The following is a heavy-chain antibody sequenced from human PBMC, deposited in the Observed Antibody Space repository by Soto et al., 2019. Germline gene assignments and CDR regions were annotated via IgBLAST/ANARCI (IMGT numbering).Heavy chain of an antibody. J-gene: IGHJ5*02. Sequence: MQMVESGGGSVQPGGSLRLSCAASGFPFSHYWMHWVRQTPGKGLVWVSGINPAGTITNNAGSVEGRFTISRDNADSALFLQMNSLSAEDTAIYFCTSDTFGLRDTWGQGTLVTVSS. D-gene: IGHD3-16*01. V-gene: IGHV3-74*01. CDR2: INPAGTIT. CDR1: GFPFSHYW. CDR3: TSDTFGLRDT.